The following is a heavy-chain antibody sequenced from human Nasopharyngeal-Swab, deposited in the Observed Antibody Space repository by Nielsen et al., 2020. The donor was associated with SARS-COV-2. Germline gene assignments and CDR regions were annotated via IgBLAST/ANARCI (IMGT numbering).Heavy chain of an antibody. CDR3: ARHYDSSGDSNYFDY. CDR1: GGTISSYA. V-gene: IGHV1-69*13. D-gene: IGHD3-22*01. J-gene: IGHJ4*02. Sequence: SVKISCNASGGTISSYAISWVRQAPGQGLEWMGGFIPIIGTANYAQKFQGRVTIISDESTSKAYMELSSLRSEETAVYYCARHYDSSGDSNYFDYWGQGTLVTVSS. CDR2: FIPIIGTA.